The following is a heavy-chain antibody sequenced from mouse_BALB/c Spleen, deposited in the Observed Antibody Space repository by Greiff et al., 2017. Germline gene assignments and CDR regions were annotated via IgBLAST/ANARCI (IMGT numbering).Heavy chain of an antibody. D-gene: IGHD2-3*01. CDR2: ISSGGGST. J-gene: IGHJ3*01. CDR3: ARRDGYFSWFAY. V-gene: IGHV5-12-1*01. CDR1: GFAFSSYD. Sequence: EVNLVESGGGLVKPGGSLKLSCAASGFAFSSYDMSWVRQTPEKRLEWVAYISSGGGSTYYPDTVKGRFTISRDNAKNTLYLQMSSLKSEDTAMYYCARRDGYFSWFAYWGQGTLVTVSA.